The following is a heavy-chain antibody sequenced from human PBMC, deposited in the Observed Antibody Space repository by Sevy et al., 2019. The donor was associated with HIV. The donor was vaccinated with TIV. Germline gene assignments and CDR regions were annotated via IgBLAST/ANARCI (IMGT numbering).Heavy chain of an antibody. D-gene: IGHD2-15*01. CDR3: ASEYCSRGSCFFDY. V-gene: IGHV3-53*01. Sequence: GGSLRLSCVVSGFDIRNNYMSWVRQAPGKGLEWVSHIYAGGTAYYADSVKGRFTFSRDDSKNTVSLQMRSLRVEDSAVYYCASEYCSRGSCFFDYWGQGIQVTVSS. CDR1: GFDIRNNY. CDR2: IYAGGTA. J-gene: IGHJ4*02.